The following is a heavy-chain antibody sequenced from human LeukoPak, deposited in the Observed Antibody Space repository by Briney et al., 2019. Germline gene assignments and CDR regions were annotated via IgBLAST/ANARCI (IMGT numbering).Heavy chain of an antibody. V-gene: IGHV3-30-3*01. CDR3: ARIEIVVVPAAKY. J-gene: IGHJ4*02. D-gene: IGHD2-2*01. CDR2: ISYDGSNK. CDR1: GFTFSSYA. Sequence: GGSLRLSRAASGFTFSSYAMHWVRQAPGKGLEWVAVISYDGSNKYYADSVKGRFTISRDNSKNTLYLQMNSLRAEDTAVYYCARIEIVVVPAAKYWGQGTLVTVSS.